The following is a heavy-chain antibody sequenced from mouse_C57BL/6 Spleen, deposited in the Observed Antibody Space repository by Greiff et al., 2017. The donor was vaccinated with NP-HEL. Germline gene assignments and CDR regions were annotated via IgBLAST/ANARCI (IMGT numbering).Heavy chain of an antibody. CDR2: INPSTGGT. Sequence: EVQLQQSGPELVKPGASVKISCKASGYSFTGYYMNWVKQSPEKSLEWIGEINPSTGGTTYNQKFKAKATLTVDNSSSTAYMQLTSLTSEDSAVYYCARGGGHAMDYWGQGTSVTVSS. J-gene: IGHJ4*01. V-gene: IGHV1-42*01. CDR3: ARGGGHAMDY. CDR1: GYSFTGYY.